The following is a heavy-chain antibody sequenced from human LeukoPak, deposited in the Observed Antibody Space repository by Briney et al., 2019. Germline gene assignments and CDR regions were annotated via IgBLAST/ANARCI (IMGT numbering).Heavy chain of an antibody. CDR3: ARHGDTVTYGGSYPMDY. CDR1: GSSISGYY. CDR2: IFYSGST. D-gene: IGHD1-26*01. Sequence: SETLSLTCTVPGSSISGYYWSWIRQPPGKGLEWIAFIFYSGSTNYNPSLHSRVTISIDTSKNQFSLKLSSVTAADTAVYYCARHGDTVTYGGSYPMDYWGQGTLVTVSS. J-gene: IGHJ4*02. V-gene: IGHV4-59*08.